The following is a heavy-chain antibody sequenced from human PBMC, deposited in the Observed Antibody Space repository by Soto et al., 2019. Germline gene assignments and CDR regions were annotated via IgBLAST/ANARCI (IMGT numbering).Heavy chain of an antibody. CDR2: ISYDGSNN. CDR3: AREWFGDGYYYYGMDV. CDR1: GFTFSSYA. V-gene: IGHV3-30-3*01. J-gene: IGHJ6*02. D-gene: IGHD3-10*01. Sequence: QVQLVESGGGVVQPGRSLRLSCAASGFTFSSYAMHWVRQAPGKGLEWVAVISYDGSNNYYADSVKGRFTISRDNSKNTLYLQMNSLRAEDTAVYYCAREWFGDGYYYYGMDVWGQGTTVTVSS.